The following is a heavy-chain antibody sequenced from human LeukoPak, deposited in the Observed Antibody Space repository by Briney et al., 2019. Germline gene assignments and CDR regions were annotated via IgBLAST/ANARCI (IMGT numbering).Heavy chain of an antibody. J-gene: IGHJ3*02. CDR3: ARAGGYYDSSGYYGDWGSAFDI. Sequence: PSETLSLTCTVSGGSISSYYWSWIRQPPGKGLEWIGYIYYSGSTNYNPSLKSRVTISVDTSKNQFSLKLSSVTAADTAVYYCARAGGYYDSSGYYGDWGSAFDIWGQGTMVTVSS. V-gene: IGHV4-59*01. D-gene: IGHD3-22*01. CDR1: GGSISSYY. CDR2: IYYSGST.